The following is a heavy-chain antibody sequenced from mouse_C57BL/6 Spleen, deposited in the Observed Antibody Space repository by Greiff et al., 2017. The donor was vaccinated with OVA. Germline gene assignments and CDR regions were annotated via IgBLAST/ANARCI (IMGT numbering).Heavy chain of an antibody. CDR3: ARPIYYGSPNAMDY. V-gene: IGHV1-18*01. Sequence: VQLQQSGPELVKPGASVKIPCKASGYTFTDYNMDWVKQSHGKSLEWIGDINPNNGGTIYNQKFKGKATLTVDKSTSTAYLELRRLTSEDTAVYYCARPIYYGSPNAMDYWGQGTSVTVSS. CDR1: GYTFTDYN. J-gene: IGHJ4*01. D-gene: IGHD2-2*01. CDR2: INPNNGGT.